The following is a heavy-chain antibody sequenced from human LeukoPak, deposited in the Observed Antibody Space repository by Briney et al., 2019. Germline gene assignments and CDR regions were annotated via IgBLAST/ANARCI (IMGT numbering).Heavy chain of an antibody. CDR2: ITSSSGHI. CDR3: AREVRGLDY. D-gene: IGHD3-10*01. J-gene: IGHJ4*02. Sequence: GGSLRPSCAASGFTFSHYAMNWVRQAPGKGLEWVSSITSSSGHIYYADSVKGRFTISRDNAKSSLFLQMNSLRAEDTAVYFCAREVRGLDYWGQGTLVTVSS. CDR1: GFTFSHYA. V-gene: IGHV3-21*01.